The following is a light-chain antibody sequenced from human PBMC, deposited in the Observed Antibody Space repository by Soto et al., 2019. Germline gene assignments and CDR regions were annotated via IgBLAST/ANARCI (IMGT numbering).Light chain of an antibody. J-gene: IGLJ3*02. CDR2: EVN. CDR3: CSYAGSSILV. CDR1: SSDVGSYNL. V-gene: IGLV2-23*02. Sequence: QSALTQPASVSGSPGQSITISCTGTSSDVGSYNLVSWYQQLPGKAPKLIIYEVNERTSGISNRFSGSKSGNTASLTISGLQAEDEADYYCCSYAGSSILVFGGGTKLTVL.